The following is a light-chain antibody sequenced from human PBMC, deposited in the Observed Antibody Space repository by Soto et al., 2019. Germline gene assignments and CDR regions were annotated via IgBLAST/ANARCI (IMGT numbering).Light chain of an antibody. J-gene: IGKJ1*01. CDR3: QQLNGYPPE. Sequence: QLTQSPSSLSASIGDRITITCRATQPISRYLAWYQQKPGAAPKLLIYAATSLQRGVPSRFSGGASGTVFTLTIASLQSDDFATYYSQQLNGYPPEFGQGTKVEV. CDR2: AAT. CDR1: QPISRY. V-gene: IGKV1-9*01.